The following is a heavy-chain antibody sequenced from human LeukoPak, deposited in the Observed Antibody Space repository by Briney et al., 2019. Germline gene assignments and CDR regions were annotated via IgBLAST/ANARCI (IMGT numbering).Heavy chain of an antibody. J-gene: IGHJ4*02. CDR1: GFTFNNYA. CDR3: AKAISLRYRYYFDY. D-gene: IGHD2-2*02. Sequence: GGSLRLSCSASGFTFNNYAMSWVRQAPGKGLEWVSGISDTGGKTYYADSVKGRFTISKDKSNNVLFLQMNTLRAEDTALYYCAKAISLRYRYYFDYWGQGTLVTVSS. V-gene: IGHV3-23*01. CDR2: ISDTGGKT.